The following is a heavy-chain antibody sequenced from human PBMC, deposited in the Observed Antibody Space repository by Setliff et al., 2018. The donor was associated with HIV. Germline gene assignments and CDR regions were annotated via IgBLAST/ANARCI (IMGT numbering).Heavy chain of an antibody. CDR2: IDTDNGYR. CDR1: GYTFSEYA. Sequence: ASVKVSCKASGYTFSEYAIHWVRQAPGQRLEWMGRIDTDNGYRRYSPKLQGRVTITKDTPANTAYMELRGLRSEDTAVYYCARWCAAAGCYPAIYHFDSWGQGTLVTV. D-gene: IGHD2-2*01. V-gene: IGHV1-3*04. CDR3: ARWCAAAGCYPAIYHFDS. J-gene: IGHJ4*02.